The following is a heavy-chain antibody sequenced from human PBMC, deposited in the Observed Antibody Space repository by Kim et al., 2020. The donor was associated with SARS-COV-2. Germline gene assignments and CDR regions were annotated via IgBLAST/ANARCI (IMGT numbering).Heavy chain of an antibody. CDR1: GFSFNNYG. CDR2: ISYEGSKK. D-gene: IGHD5-12*01. V-gene: IGHV3-30*18. J-gene: IGHJ6*01. Sequence: GGSLRLSCAASGFSFNNYGMHWVRQAPGKGLEWVAFISYEGSKKQYLDSLQGRFTVSRDYSKNTLYLQMNSLTAEDTAVYYCAKQGYIFELNTYYGIDL. CDR3: AKQGYIFELNTYYGIDL.